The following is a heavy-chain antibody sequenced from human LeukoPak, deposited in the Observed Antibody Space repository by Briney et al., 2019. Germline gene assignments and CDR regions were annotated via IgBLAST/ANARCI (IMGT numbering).Heavy chain of an antibody. CDR1: GGSISSYY. J-gene: IGHJ6*03. CDR3: ARSRQWHYYYMDV. V-gene: IGHV4-59*01. D-gene: IGHD6-19*01. CDR2: IYYSGGT. Sequence: SETLSLTCTVSGGSISSYYWSWVRQPPGKGLEWLGYIYYSGGTNYNPSLKSRVTISVDTSKNQFSLKLSSVTAADTAVYYCARSRQWHYYYMDVWGKGTTVTVSS.